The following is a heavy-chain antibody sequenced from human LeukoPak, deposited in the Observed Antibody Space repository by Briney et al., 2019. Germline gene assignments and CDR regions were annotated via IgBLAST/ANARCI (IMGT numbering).Heavy chain of an antibody. CDR1: GFTFSSYG. V-gene: IGHV3-33*01. D-gene: IGHD3-10*01. J-gene: IGHJ6*02. Sequence: GGSLRLSCAASGFTFSSYGMHWVRQAPGKGLEWVAVIWYDGSNKYYADSVKGRFTISRDNSKNTLYLQMNSLRAEDTAVYYCARDRASLLWFGESLYGMDVWGQGTTVIVSS. CDR3: ARDRASLLWFGESLYGMDV. CDR2: IWYDGSNK.